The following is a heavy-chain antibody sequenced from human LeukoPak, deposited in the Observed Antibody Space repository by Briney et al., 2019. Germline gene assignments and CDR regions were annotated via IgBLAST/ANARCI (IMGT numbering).Heavy chain of an antibody. V-gene: IGHV1-2*02. D-gene: IGHD3-22*01. CDR2: INPNSGGT. Sequence: ASVKVSCKASGYTFTGYYMHWVRQAPGQGLEWMGWINPNSGGTNYAQKFQGRVTMTRDTSISTAYMELSRLRSDDTAVYYCAVDYADYVSVDYYDSSGYYPYYWGQGTLVTVSS. J-gene: IGHJ4*02. CDR1: GYTFTGYY. CDR3: AVDYADYVSVDYYDSSGYYPYY.